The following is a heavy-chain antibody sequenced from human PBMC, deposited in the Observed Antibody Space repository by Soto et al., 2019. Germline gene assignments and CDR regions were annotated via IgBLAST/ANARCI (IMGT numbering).Heavy chain of an antibody. CDR1: GFTFSSYG. D-gene: IGHD3-22*01. Sequence: GGSLRLSCAASGFTFSSYGIHWVCQAPGKGLEWVALISYDGSNKYYADSVKGRFTISRDNSKNTLYLQMNSLRAEDTAMYYCAKDAPYYYDSSGYYGPFDYWGQGTLVTVSS. CDR3: AKDAPYYYDSSGYYGPFDY. V-gene: IGHV3-30*18. J-gene: IGHJ4*02. CDR2: ISYDGSNK.